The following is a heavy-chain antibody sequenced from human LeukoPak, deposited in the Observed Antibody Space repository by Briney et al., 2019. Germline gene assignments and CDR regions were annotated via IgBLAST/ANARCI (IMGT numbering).Heavy chain of an antibody. CDR2: IYYSGST. CDR3: ARLQVATIGFDY. J-gene: IGHJ4*02. CDR1: GGSISSSSYY. V-gene: IGHV4-39*01. Sequence: SETLSLTCTVSGGSISSSSYYWGWIRQPPGKGLEWIGSIYYSGSTYYNPSLKSRVTISVDTSKNQFSLKLSSVTAADTAVYYCARLQVATIGFDYWGQGTLVTVPS. D-gene: IGHD5-12*01.